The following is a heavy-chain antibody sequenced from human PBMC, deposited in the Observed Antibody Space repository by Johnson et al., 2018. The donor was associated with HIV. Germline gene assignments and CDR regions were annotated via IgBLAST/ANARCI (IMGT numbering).Heavy chain of an antibody. Sequence: VQLVESGGGLIQPGGSLRLSCAASGFTVSSNYMSWVRQAPGKGLEWVSVIYSGGSTYYADSVKGRFTISRDNSKNTLYLQMNSLRAEDTAGYYCAKTYSGSNRDAFDIWGQGTMVTVSS. CDR3: AKTYSGSNRDAFDI. D-gene: IGHD1-26*01. V-gene: IGHV3-66*03. J-gene: IGHJ3*02. CDR1: GFTVSSNY. CDR2: IYSGGST.